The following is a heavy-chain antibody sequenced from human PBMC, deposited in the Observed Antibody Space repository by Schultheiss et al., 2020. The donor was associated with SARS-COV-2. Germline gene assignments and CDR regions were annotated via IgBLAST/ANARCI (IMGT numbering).Heavy chain of an antibody. Sequence: GGSLRLSCAASGFTFSDHYMDWVRQAPGKGLEWVSSISSSSSYIYYADSVKGRFTISRDNAKNSLYLQMNSLRAEDTAVYYCARVNTATHYYYYGMDVWGQGTTVTVSS. V-gene: IGHV3-21*01. J-gene: IGHJ6*02. D-gene: IGHD5-18*01. CDR2: ISSSSSYI. CDR1: GFTFSDHY. CDR3: ARVNTATHYYYYGMDV.